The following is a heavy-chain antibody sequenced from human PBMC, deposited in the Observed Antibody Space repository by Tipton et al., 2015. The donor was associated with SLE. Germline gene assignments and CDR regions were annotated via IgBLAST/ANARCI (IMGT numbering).Heavy chain of an antibody. Sequence: SLRLSCAASGFTSGSYAMHWVRQAPGKGLEWVAVISYDGSNKYYADSVKGRFTISRDNSKNTLYLQMNSLRAEDTAVYYCAKPRVVVLPTEYFQHWGQGTLVTVSS. J-gene: IGHJ1*01. V-gene: IGHV3-30*04. CDR1: GFTSGSYA. D-gene: IGHD2-21*01. CDR3: AKPRVVVLPTEYFQH. CDR2: ISYDGSNK.